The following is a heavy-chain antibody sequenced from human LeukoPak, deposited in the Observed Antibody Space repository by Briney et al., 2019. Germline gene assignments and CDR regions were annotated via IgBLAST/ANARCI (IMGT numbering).Heavy chain of an antibody. J-gene: IGHJ4*02. D-gene: IGHD5-18*01. CDR2: IIPIFGTA. V-gene: IGHV1-69*06. CDR3: ARGEYSYGYGVFDY. CDR1: GGTFSSYA. Sequence: VKVSCKASGGTFSSYAISWVRQAPGQGLEWMGGIIPIFGTAHYAQKFQGRVTITADKSTSTAYMELSSLRSEDTAVYYCARGEYSYGYGVFDYWGQGTLVTVSS.